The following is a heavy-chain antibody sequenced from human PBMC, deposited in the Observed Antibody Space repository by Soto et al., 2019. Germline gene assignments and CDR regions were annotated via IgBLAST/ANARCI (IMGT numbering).Heavy chain of an antibody. V-gene: IGHV1-69*06. CDR1: GGTFGSDA. J-gene: IGHJ5*02. D-gene: IGHD3-22*01. CDR2: IIPIFGTT. CDR3: ARDRTDSGYYTNWLDP. Sequence: SVKVSCKASGGTFGSDAITWVRQAPGQGLEWVGRIIPIFGTTNYAQNLQGRVTISADKSTLTSYMELHSLTSDDTTLYYCARDRTDSGYYTNWLDPWGQGTQVTVSS.